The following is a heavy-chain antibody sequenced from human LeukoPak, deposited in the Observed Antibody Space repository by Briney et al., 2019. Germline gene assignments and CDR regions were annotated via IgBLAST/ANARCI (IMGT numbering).Heavy chain of an antibody. J-gene: IGHJ4*02. CDR2: IHTSGDT. CDR1: GLTGSHNY. CDR3: AGDAVTSGSYYRYFDY. Sequence: GGSLRLSCAASGLTGSHNYVSWVRQAPEKGLEWVSAIHTSGDTCYADSVKGRFTISRDNSKNTLYLQMNSLRAEDTAVYYCAGDAVTSGSYYRYFDYWGQGTLVTVSS. D-gene: IGHD1-26*01. V-gene: IGHV3-53*01.